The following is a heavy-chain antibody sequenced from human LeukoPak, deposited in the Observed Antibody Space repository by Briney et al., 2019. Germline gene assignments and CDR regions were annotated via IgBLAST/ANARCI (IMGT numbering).Heavy chain of an antibody. CDR1: GDSVSSNSAA. D-gene: IGHD6-19*01. Sequence: SQTVSLTCAISGDSVSSNSAAWNWIRQSPSRGLEWLGRTYYRSKWYNDYAVSVKSRITINPDTSKNQFSLQLNSVTPEDTAVYYCARAGAVAGYYYYGMDVWGQGTTVTVSS. J-gene: IGHJ6*02. CDR2: TYYRSKWYN. CDR3: ARAGAVAGYYYYGMDV. V-gene: IGHV6-1*01.